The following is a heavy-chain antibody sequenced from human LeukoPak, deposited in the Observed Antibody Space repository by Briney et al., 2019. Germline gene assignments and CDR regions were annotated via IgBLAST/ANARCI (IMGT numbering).Heavy chain of an antibody. D-gene: IGHD2-2*01. J-gene: IGHJ3*02. CDR2: ISGSGGST. CDR1: GFTFSSYA. V-gene: IGHV3-23*01. CDR3: ARDGRGRYCTSTSCLDAFDI. Sequence: GGSLRLSCAASGFTFSSYAMSWVRQAPGKGLEWVSAISGSGGSTYYADSVKGRFTISRDNSKNTLYLQMNSLRAEDTAVYYCARDGRGRYCTSTSCLDAFDIWGQGTMVTVSS.